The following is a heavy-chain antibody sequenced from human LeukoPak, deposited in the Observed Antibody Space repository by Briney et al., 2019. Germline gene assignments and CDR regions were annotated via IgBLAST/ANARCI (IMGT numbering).Heavy chain of an antibody. CDR2: IYSGGST. V-gene: IGHV3-53*01. Sequence: GGSLRLSCAASGFTVSSNYMSWVRQAPGKGLEWVSVIYSGGSTYSADSVKGRFTISRDNSKNTLYLQMNSLRAEDTAVYYCAKMLRIAAAGTPPDAFDIWGQGTMVTVSS. J-gene: IGHJ3*02. D-gene: IGHD6-13*01. CDR1: GFTVSSNY. CDR3: AKMLRIAAAGTPPDAFDI.